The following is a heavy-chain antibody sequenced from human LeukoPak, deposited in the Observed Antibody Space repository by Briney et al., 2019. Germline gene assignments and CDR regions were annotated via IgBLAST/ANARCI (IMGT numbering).Heavy chain of an antibody. CDR1: GGSFSGYY. J-gene: IGHJ3*02. V-gene: IGHV4-34*01. CDR3: ARGKIVVVVAAPAFDI. Sequence: SETLSLTCAVYGGSFSGYYWSWIRQPPGKGLEGIGEINHSGSTNYNPSLKSRVTISVDTSKNQFSLKLSSVTAADTAVYYCARGKIVVVVAAPAFDIWGQGTMVTVSS. CDR2: INHSGST. D-gene: IGHD2-15*01.